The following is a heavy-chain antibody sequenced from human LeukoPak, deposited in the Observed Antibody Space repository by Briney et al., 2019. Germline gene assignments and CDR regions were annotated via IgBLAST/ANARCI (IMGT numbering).Heavy chain of an antibody. CDR1: GGSISSDS. CDR2: IYYSGST. CDR3: ARGMTGYYDSSGPWYFDL. Sequence: SETLSVTCTVSGGSISSDSWSWIRQPPGKGLECIGYIYYSGSTNYNPSLKSRVAISVDTSKNQFSLKLRSVTAADTAVYYCARGMTGYYDSSGPWYFDLWGRGTLVTVSS. J-gene: IGHJ2*01. V-gene: IGHV4-59*08. D-gene: IGHD3-22*01.